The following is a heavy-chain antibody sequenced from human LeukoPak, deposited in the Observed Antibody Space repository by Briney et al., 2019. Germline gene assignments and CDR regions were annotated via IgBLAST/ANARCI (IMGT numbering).Heavy chain of an antibody. CDR3: VKITSVTGGDC. CDR1: GFTFSAYA. V-gene: IGHV3-64D*09. CDR2: ISNNWGSS. D-gene: IGHD1-14*01. Sequence: GGSLRLFCSASGFTFSAYAMYWVRRAPGKGLQYVSGISNNWGSSFYADLVKGRFTISRDNSKNTLYLQMSSLRAEDTAVYYCVKITSVTGGDCWGQGTRLTVSS. J-gene: IGHJ4*02.